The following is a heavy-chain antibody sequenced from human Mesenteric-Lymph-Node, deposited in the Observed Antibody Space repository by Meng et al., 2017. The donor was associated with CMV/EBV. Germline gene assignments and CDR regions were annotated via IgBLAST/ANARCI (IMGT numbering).Heavy chain of an antibody. CDR3: AKGLRSSSSFNNYYYGMDV. Sequence: FSSYWMHWVRQAPGKGLVWVSRINSDGSSTSYAQKFQGRVTMTRDTSTSTVYMELSSLRSEDTAVYYCAKGLRSSSSFNNYYYGMDVWGQGTTVTVSS. D-gene: IGHD6-13*01. CDR2: INSDGSST. CDR1: FSSYW. J-gene: IGHJ6*02. V-gene: IGHV1-46*01.